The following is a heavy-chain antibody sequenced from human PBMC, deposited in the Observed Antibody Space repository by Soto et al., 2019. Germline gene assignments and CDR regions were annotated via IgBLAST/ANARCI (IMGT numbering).Heavy chain of an antibody. CDR2: INAGNGNT. V-gene: IGHV1-3*01. D-gene: IGHD3-10*01. CDR3: ARDRSGGDIGSGSYYNYRYCYYYGMDV. CDR1: GVTFTSYS. Sequence: SVKVSCKASGVTFTSYSMRWARQSPGQRLEWMGWINAGNGNTKYSQKFQGRVTITRDTSASTAYMELSSLRSEDTAVYYCARDRSGGDIGSGSYYNYRYCYYYGMDVWGQGTMVTGSS. J-gene: IGHJ6*02.